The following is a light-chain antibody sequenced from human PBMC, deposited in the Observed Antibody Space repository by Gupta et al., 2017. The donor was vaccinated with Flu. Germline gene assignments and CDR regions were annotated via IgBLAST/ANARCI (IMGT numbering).Light chain of an antibody. CDR3: AAWDDSLSGYEV. Sequence: QSMLTQPASASGAPGQTVNISCSGSSSNIGSNYVYWYQQLPGMAPKLLLFRNNQRASTVPDRCSGSKSGTSASLAISGLRSEDEGRYFCAAWDDSLSGYEVFGGGTQLTVL. J-gene: IGLJ2*01. CDR1: SSNIGSNY. V-gene: IGLV1-47*01. CDR2: RNN.